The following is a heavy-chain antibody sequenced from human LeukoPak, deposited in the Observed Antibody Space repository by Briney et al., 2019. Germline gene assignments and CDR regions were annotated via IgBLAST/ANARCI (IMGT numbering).Heavy chain of an antibody. D-gene: IGHD2-15*01. CDR1: GGSISSGSYY. CDR2: IYTSGST. CDR3: ARRLPRGSWFDP. V-gene: IGHV4-61*02. J-gene: IGHJ5*02. Sequence: PSETLSLTCTVSGGSISSGSYYWSWIRQPAGKGLEWIGRIYTSGSTNYNPSLKSRLTISVDTSKNQFSLKLSSVTAADTAVYYCARRLPRGSWFDPWGQGTLVTVSS.